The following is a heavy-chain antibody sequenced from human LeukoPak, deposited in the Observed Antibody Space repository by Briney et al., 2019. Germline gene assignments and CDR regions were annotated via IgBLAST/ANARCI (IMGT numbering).Heavy chain of an antibody. CDR2: IYYSGST. D-gene: IGHD6-13*01. J-gene: IGHJ5*02. Sequence: SETLSLTCPVSGGSISSYYWSWIRQPPGKGLEWIGNIYYSGSTNYNPSIKSRVTISVDTSKNQFSLKLSSVTAADTAVYYCAREVVSSSWWGGSEWFDPWGQGTLVTVSS. CDR1: GGSISSYY. CDR3: AREVVSSSWWGGSEWFDP. V-gene: IGHV4-59*01.